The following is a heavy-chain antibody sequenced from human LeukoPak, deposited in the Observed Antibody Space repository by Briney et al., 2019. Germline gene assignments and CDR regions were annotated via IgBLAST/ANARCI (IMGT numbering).Heavy chain of an antibody. D-gene: IGHD3-22*01. V-gene: IGHV1-46*01. CDR1: GGTFSSYA. J-gene: IGHJ4*02. CDR3: ARDLYYYDSNGYYYDSGDY. Sequence: ASVKVSCKASGGTFSSYAISWVRQAPGQGLEWMGIINPSGGSTSYAQKFQGRVTMTRDTSTSTVYMELSSLRSEDTAVYYCARDLYYYDSNGYYYDSGDYWGQGTLVTVSS. CDR2: INPSGGST.